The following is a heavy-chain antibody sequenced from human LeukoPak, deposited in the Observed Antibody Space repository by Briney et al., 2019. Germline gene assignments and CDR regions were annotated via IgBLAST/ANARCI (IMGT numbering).Heavy chain of an antibody. D-gene: IGHD4-11*01. J-gene: IGHJ6*02. Sequence: GGTLRLSCAASGFTVSSNYMSWVRQAPGKGLEWVSVIYSGGSTYYADSVKGRFTISRDNSKNTLYLQMNSLRAEDTAVYYCARMTTVTNYGMDVWGQGTTVTVSS. CDR1: GFTVSSNY. V-gene: IGHV3-53*01. CDR3: ARMTTVTNYGMDV. CDR2: IYSGGST.